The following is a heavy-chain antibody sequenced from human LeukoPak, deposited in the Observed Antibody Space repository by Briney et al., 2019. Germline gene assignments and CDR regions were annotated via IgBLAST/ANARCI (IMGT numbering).Heavy chain of an antibody. Sequence: GGSLRLSCAASGFTFSSYWMSWVRQAPGKGLEWVANIKQDGSEKYYVDSVKGRFTISRDNAENSLYLQMNSLRAEDTAVYYCARDRAVAGDDAFDIWGQGTMVTVSS. CDR3: ARDRAVAGDDAFDI. CDR2: IKQDGSEK. D-gene: IGHD6-19*01. CDR1: GFTFSSYW. J-gene: IGHJ3*02. V-gene: IGHV3-7*01.